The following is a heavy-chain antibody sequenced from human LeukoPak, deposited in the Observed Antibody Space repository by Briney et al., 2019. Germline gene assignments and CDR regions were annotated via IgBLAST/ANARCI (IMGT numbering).Heavy chain of an antibody. CDR1: RGSISPYY. V-gene: IGHV4-59*01. CDR2: SYYIGTT. J-gene: IGHJ4*02. D-gene: IGHD2-15*01. CDR3: ARGGFESCSAGSCLLGKY. Sequence: SETLSLTCTVSRGSISPYYWSWIRQSPGQGLEWIGYSYYIGTTNYNPSLQSRVTMSVDTSTNQFTLNLASVTAADTAVYYCARGGFESCSAGSCLLGKYWGQGILVAVSS.